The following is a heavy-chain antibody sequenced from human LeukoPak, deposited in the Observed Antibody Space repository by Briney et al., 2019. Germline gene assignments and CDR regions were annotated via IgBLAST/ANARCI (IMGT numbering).Heavy chain of an antibody. D-gene: IGHD1-1*01. CDR3: AGARRGTTFWGQ. CDR1: GYNIREYW. V-gene: IGHV5-51*01. J-gene: IGHJ4*02. Sequence: GESLKISCEGSGYNIREYWIGWVRQMPGKGLEWVGFIRLSDSDTMYSPSFQGQVTISVDMSISTAYLQWSSLKASDTAMYFCAGARRGTTFWGQWGQGTLVTVSS. CDR2: IRLSDSDT.